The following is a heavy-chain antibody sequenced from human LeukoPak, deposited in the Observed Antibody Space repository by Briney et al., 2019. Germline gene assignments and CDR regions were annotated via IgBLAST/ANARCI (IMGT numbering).Heavy chain of an antibody. Sequence: QPGRSLRLSCAASGFTFSSYAMHWVRQAPGKGLQWVAVIWYDGSSKYYADSVKGRFTISRDNSKNTLYLQMDSLRAEDTAVYYCARDPPTRQYTNSFSLDYWGQGTLVTVSS. CDR1: GFTFSSYA. J-gene: IGHJ4*02. V-gene: IGHV3-33*01. CDR3: ARDPPTRQYTNSFSLDY. CDR2: IWYDGSSK. D-gene: IGHD6-13*01.